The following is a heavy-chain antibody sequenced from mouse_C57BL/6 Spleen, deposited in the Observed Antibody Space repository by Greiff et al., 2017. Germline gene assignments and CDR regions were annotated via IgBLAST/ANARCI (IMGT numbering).Heavy chain of an antibody. D-gene: IGHD1-1*01. Sequence: EVKVEESGGGLVQPGGSMKLSCVASGFTFSNYWMNWVRQSPEKGLEWVAQIRLKSDNYATHYAESAKGRFTISRDDSKSSVYLQINNLRAEDTGSEDCTIGYYDGRSPWYAMDYWGQGTSVTVSS. V-gene: IGHV6-3*01. J-gene: IGHJ4*01. CDR3: TIGYYDGRSPWYAMDY. CDR1: GFTFSNYW. CDR2: IRLKSDNYAT.